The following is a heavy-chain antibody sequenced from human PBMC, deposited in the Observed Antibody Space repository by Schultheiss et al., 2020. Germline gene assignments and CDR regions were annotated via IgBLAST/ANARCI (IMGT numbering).Heavy chain of an antibody. Sequence: ESLKISCAASGFTFSSYWMSWVRQAPGKGLEWVSAIGTAGDTYYPGSVKGRFTISRDNAKNSLYLQMNSLRAEDTAVYYCARAPPIVVVPAAIPYFDYWGQGTLVTVSS. CDR2: IGTAGDT. D-gene: IGHD2-2*01. J-gene: IGHJ4*02. CDR3: ARAPPIVVVPAAIPYFDY. V-gene: IGHV3-13*01. CDR1: GFTFSSYW.